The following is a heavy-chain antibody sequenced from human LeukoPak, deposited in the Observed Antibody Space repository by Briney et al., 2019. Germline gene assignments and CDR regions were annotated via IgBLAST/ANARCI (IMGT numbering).Heavy chain of an antibody. CDR3: AREGGLPFGWFDP. V-gene: IGHV1-46*01. Sequence: ASVKVSCKASGYTFTSYYMHWVRQAPGQGLEWMGIINPSGGSTSYAQKFQGRVTMTRDMSTSTVYMELGSLRSEDTAVYYCAREGGLPFGWFDPWGQGTLVTVSS. CDR1: GYTFTSYY. J-gene: IGHJ5*02. D-gene: IGHD3-16*01. CDR2: INPSGGST.